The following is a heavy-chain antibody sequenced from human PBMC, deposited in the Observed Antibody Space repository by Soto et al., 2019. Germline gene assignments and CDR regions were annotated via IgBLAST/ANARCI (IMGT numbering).Heavy chain of an antibody. V-gene: IGHV4-59*03. Sequence: SETLSLTCSVSGGSISSYFKNWLRQAPGKGLEWIGCIYDSGDANYNPSLKSRVTTSLDTSKNQFSLKLSSVTAADTAVYYCVSSRTAVFGDALDIWALGTMVT. CDR2: IYDSGDA. D-gene: IGHD3-3*01. CDR1: GGSISSYF. CDR3: VSSRTAVFGDALDI. J-gene: IGHJ3*02.